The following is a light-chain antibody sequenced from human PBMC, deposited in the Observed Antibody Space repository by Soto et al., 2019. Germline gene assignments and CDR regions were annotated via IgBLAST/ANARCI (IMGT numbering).Light chain of an antibody. CDR1: QRISTY. CDR2: AAS. CDR3: QQSYSSPPT. Sequence: DIQMTQSPSSLSASVGDRVTITCRASQRISTYLNWYQQKPGKAPKLLIFAASSLHSGVPSRFSGSGSGTDFTLTISSLQPEDFASYYCQQSYSSPPTFGQGAKVEI. V-gene: IGKV1-39*01. J-gene: IGKJ1*01.